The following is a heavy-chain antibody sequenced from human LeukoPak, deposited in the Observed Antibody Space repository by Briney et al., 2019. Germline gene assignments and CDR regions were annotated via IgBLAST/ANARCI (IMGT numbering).Heavy chain of an antibody. V-gene: IGHV3-11*01. CDR3: ARELVAGTFDH. D-gene: IGHD1-7*01. CDR1: EFNVNDYY. Sequence: GGPLRLSCGASEFNVNDYYMSWLRQAPGKGLEWISDIGGSDSIVAYAGSVEGRFTISRDIAKNSLFLQMNSLRADDTAVYYCARELVAGTFDHWGQGILVTVSS. CDR2: IGGSDSIV. J-gene: IGHJ4*02.